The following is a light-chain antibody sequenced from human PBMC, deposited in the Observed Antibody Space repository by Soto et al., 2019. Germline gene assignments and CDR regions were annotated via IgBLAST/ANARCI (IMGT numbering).Light chain of an antibody. Sequence: DIQMTQSPSTLSASVGDRVTITCRASQSISSWLAWYQQKPGKAPKLLIYKASSLESGVPSRFSGSGSGTEFTLTISSLQPDEFATYYCQQSNSYSRTFGQGTKVEI. CDR1: QSISSW. CDR2: KAS. V-gene: IGKV1-5*03. CDR3: QQSNSYSRT. J-gene: IGKJ1*01.